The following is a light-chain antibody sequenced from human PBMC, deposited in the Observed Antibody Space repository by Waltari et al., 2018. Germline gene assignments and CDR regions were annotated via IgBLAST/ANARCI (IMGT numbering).Light chain of an antibody. CDR1: KSVLYSSNNRND. J-gene: IGKJ4*01. CDR3: QQYYTTPLT. V-gene: IGKV4-1*01. Sequence: DIVMTQSPDSLAVSLGERATINCKSSKSVLYSSNNRNDLTWYQQKPGQPPKLLIYWASIRESGFPDRFSGSGSGTDFTLTISSLQAEDVAVYYCQQYYTTPLTFGGGTKVEIK. CDR2: WAS.